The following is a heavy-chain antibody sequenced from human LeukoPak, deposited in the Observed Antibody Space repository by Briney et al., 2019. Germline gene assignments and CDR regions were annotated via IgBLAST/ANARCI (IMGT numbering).Heavy chain of an antibody. D-gene: IGHD1-1*01. Sequence: GGSLRLSCAASGFTFSSYSMNWVRQAPGKGLEWVSYISSSGSTIYYADSVKGRFTISRDNAKNSLYLQMNSLRAEDTAVYYCAREGSMTTFGYWGQGTLVTVSS. V-gene: IGHV3-48*04. CDR3: AREGSMTTFGY. CDR1: GFTFSSYS. J-gene: IGHJ4*02. CDR2: ISSSGSTI.